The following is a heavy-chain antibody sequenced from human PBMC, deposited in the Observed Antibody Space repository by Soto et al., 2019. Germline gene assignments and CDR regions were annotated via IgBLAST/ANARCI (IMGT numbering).Heavy chain of an antibody. CDR1: GDSVSGNSAA. D-gene: IGHD3-3*01. CDR2: TYYRSRWYN. V-gene: IGHV6-1*01. J-gene: IGHJ4*02. Sequence: SHTLSMTCAISGDSVSGNSAAWNWIRQSPSRGLEWLGRTYYRSRWYNDYAVSVKSRITVTPDTSKNQFSLHLNSVTPEDTAVYDGAGEFPYDVSRYRYFDYWSKGAWVTVS. CDR3: AGEFPYDVSRYRYFDY.